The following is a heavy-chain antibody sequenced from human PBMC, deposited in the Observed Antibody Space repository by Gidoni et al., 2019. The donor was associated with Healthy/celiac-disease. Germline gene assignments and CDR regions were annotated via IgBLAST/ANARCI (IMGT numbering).Heavy chain of an antibody. Sequence: QVQLQESGPGLVTPSETLSLTCTVPGGSISSYYWSWIRQPPGKGLEWIGYIYYSGSTNYNPSLKSRVTISVDTSKNQFSLKLSSVTAADTAVYYCARYINWNDVLGVPWWAFDIWGQGTMVTVSS. CDR1: GGSISSYY. D-gene: IGHD1-20*01. CDR3: ARYINWNDVLGVPWWAFDI. V-gene: IGHV4-59*01. J-gene: IGHJ3*02. CDR2: IYYSGST.